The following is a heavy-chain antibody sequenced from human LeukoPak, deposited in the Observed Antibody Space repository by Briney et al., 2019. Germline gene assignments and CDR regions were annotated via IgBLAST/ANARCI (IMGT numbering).Heavy chain of an antibody. Sequence: GGSLRLSCAASGFTFDDYDMSWVRQVPGKGLEWVCGLNWNGVSTGYADSVKGRFTISRDNAKNFLYLQMNSLRAEDTAVYYCARGMTTVNWGQGTLVTVSS. V-gene: IGHV3-20*04. CDR1: GFTFDDYD. CDR2: LNWNGVST. D-gene: IGHD4-17*01. J-gene: IGHJ4*02. CDR3: ARGMTTVN.